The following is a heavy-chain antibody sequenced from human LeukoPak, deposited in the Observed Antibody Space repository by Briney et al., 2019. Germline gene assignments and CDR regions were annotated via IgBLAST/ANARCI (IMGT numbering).Heavy chain of an antibody. Sequence: PSETLSLTCTVSGGSISSSSYYWGWIRQPPGKGLEWIGSIYYSGSTYYNPSLKSRVTISVDTSKNQFSLKLSSVTAADTAVYYCARGRPGRIVLMVNWGQGTLVTVSS. CDR3: ARGRPGRIVLMVN. J-gene: IGHJ4*02. D-gene: IGHD2-8*01. V-gene: IGHV4-39*01. CDR1: GGSISSSSYY. CDR2: IYYSGST.